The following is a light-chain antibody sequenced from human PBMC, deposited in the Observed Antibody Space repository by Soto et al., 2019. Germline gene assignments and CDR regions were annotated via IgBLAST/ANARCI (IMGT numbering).Light chain of an antibody. V-gene: IGKV3-11*01. CDR3: QQRRNWPPWK. J-gene: IGKJ1*01. CDR2: DAT. Sequence: EIVLTQSPATLSLSPGERATLSCRASQSVSSYLAWYQQKPGQAPRLLIYDATNRATGIPARFSGSGPGTNFTLAIGSLVPEDFGVYYCQQRRNWPPWKFGQGTKVDIK. CDR1: QSVSSY.